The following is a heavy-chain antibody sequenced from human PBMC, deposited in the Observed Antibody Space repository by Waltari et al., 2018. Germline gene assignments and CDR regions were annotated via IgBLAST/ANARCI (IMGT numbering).Heavy chain of an antibody. CDR3: ARDRFFVGATTYYYGMDV. Sequence: QVQLQESGPGLVKPSETLSLTCTVSGGSISRYYWSCIRQPPGQGLEWIGYIYYSGSTNYNPSLKSRVTISVDTSKNQFSLKLSSVTAADTAVYYCARDRFFVGATTYYYGMDVWGQGTTVTVSS. J-gene: IGHJ6*02. V-gene: IGHV4-59*01. CDR1: GGSISRYY. D-gene: IGHD1-26*01. CDR2: IYYSGST.